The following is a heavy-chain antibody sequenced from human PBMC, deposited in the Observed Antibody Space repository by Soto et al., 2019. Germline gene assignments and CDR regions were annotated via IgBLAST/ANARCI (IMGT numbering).Heavy chain of an antibody. CDR1: GFSFSSYE. Sequence: EVQLVESGGGFVQPGGSLRLSCEASGFSFSSYEMNWVRQAPGKGLEWVSYISSNGDSVYYADSVNGRFTISRDNAKDSLYLQMTSLRAEDTAFYYCTRVVLFGGGAWGQGTQVSVSS. J-gene: IGHJ5*02. CDR2: ISSNGDSV. CDR3: TRVVLFGGGA. V-gene: IGHV3-48*03. D-gene: IGHD3-10*02.